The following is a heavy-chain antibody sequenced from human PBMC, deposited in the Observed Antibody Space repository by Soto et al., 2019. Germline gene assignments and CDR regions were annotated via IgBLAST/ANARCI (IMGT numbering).Heavy chain of an antibody. J-gene: IGHJ3*02. CDR1: GGSISSYY. D-gene: IGHD4-17*01. V-gene: IGHV4-59*01. CDR2: IYYSGSI. Sequence: PSETLSLTCTVSGGSISSYYWSWIRQPPGKGLEWIGYIYYSGSINYNPSLKSRVTISVDTSKNQFSLKLSSVTAADTAVYYCARVRLGMTTVTTGLAFDIWGQGTMVTVS. CDR3: ARVRLGMTTVTTGLAFDI.